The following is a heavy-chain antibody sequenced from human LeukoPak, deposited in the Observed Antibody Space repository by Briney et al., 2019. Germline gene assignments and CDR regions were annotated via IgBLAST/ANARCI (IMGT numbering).Heavy chain of an antibody. V-gene: IGHV1-24*01. CDR1: GYTFTGYY. Sequence: ASVKVSCKASGYTFTGYYMHWVRQAPGKGLEWMGGFDPKEGERVYAQNFQGRFTMTEDTSSGTAYMELNSLRSEDTAVYYCTTREIVVEPAATSLVRGVLWRSDFWGHGTLVTVSS. D-gene: IGHD3-10*01. CDR2: FDPKEGER. CDR3: TTREIVVEPAATSLVRGVLWRSDF. J-gene: IGHJ4*01.